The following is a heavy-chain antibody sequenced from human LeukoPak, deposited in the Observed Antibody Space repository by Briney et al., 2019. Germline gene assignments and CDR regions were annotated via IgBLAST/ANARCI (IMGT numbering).Heavy chain of an antibody. V-gene: IGHV3-23*01. D-gene: IGHD2-21*02. Sequence: PGGSLRLSCAPSGFTFSSYAMSWVRQAPGKGLEWVSAISGSGVSTYCADSVKGRFTISRDNSKNTLYLQMHSLRPQETAVYYCSKDGAYCGGDCYYSFYYMDVWGKGTTVTVSS. CDR1: GFTFSSYA. CDR3: SKDGAYCGGDCYYSFYYMDV. CDR2: ISGSGVST. J-gene: IGHJ6*03.